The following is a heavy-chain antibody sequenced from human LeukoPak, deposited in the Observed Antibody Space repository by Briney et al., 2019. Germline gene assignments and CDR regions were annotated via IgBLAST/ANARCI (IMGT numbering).Heavy chain of an antibody. CDR2: ISSSSDYI. CDR1: GFSFSSYT. D-gene: IGHD2-8*02. Sequence: GGSLRLSCAASGFSFSSYTVNWVRQAPGKGLEWVSSISSSSDYIFYADSVKGRFTISRDNAKNSLYLQMNSLRAEDTAVYYCVRERGTGGTSRYHKYYMDVWGKGTTVTVSS. J-gene: IGHJ6*03. V-gene: IGHV3-21*01. CDR3: VRERGTGGTSRYHKYYMDV.